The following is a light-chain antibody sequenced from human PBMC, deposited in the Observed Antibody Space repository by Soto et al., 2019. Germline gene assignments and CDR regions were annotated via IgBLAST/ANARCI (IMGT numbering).Light chain of an antibody. V-gene: IGLV1-51*01. J-gene: IGLJ2*01. CDR2: DNT. CDR3: GTWDSSLSAVL. Sequence: QSVLTQPPSVSAAPGQTGTISCSGSSSNIGSNYVFWCQKLPGTAPTLLIYDNTKRSSGIPDRFSGSKSGTSATLGIIGLQTGDEADYYCGTWDSSLSAVLFGGGTKLTVL. CDR1: SSNIGSNY.